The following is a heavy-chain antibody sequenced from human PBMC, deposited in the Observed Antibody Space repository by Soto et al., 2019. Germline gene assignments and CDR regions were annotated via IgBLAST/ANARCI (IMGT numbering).Heavy chain of an antibody. D-gene: IGHD3-22*01. V-gene: IGHV4-30-2*01. CDR3: AGSGHYHNSGMDV. J-gene: IGHJ6*02. CDR1: GGSISSGGYS. Sequence: SETLSLTCAVSGGSISSGGYSWSWIRQPPGKGLEWIGYIYHSGSTYYNPSLKSRVTISVDRSTNQFSLKLSSVTAADTAVYYCAGSGHYHNSGMDVWGQGTTVTVSS. CDR2: IYHSGST.